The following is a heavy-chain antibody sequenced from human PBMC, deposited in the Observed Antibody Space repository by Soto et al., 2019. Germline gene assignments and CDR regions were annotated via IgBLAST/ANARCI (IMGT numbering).Heavy chain of an antibody. Sequence: SETLSLTCTVSGDSISSYYWNWIRQPAGKGLEWIGRIDASGNSNYNPSLKSRVTMSVDTSKKQFSLKVTSVTAADTAVYYCARYSSNWFQTEGMDVWGQGTTVTVSS. CDR3: ARYSSNWFQTEGMDV. CDR2: IDASGNS. V-gene: IGHV4-4*07. CDR1: GDSISSYY. D-gene: IGHD6-13*01. J-gene: IGHJ6*02.